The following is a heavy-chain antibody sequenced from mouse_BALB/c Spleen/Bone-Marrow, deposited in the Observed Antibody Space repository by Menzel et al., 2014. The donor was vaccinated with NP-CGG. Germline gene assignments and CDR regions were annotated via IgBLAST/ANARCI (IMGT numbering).Heavy chain of an antibody. J-gene: IGHJ3*01. CDR2: INSNGGCT. V-gene: IGHV5-6-3*01. CDR3: ARHYYGAR. D-gene: IGHD1-2*01. CDR1: GFTFSSYG. Sequence: EVQGVESGGGFVQPGGSLKLSCAASGFTFSSYGMSWVRQAPDKRLELVATINSNGGCTYYPDSLKGRFTISRDNAKNALFQQRSSLTSEDAAKYYGARHYYGARWGQGTLVTVSA.